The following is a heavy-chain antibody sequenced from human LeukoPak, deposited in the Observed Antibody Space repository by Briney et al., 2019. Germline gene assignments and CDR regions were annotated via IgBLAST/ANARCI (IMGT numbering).Heavy chain of an antibody. D-gene: IGHD1-26*01. J-gene: IGHJ5*02. Sequence: GGSLRLSCGASGFTFSDYYMSWIRQAPGKGLEWVSHISSSGSTRYYADSVKGRFTISRDNAKNSLYLQMNSLRAGDTAVYYCARAPRFRLVGVPKGPFDPWGQGTLVTVSS. CDR2: ISSSGSTR. CDR3: ARAPRFRLVGVPKGPFDP. V-gene: IGHV3-11*01. CDR1: GFTFSDYY.